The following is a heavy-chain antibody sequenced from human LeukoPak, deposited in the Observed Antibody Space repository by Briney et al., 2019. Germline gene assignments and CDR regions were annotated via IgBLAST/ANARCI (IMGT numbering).Heavy chain of an antibody. V-gene: IGHV4-59*01. CDR1: GGSISPYY. Sequence: PSETLSLTCTVSGGSISPYYWNWVRQPPGKGLEWIGYVSYSGSTNYNPSLKSRVTISVDTSKNQFSLKLNSVTAADTAVYYCARTGGYNSPFSFWGQGALVTVSS. D-gene: IGHD5-24*01. CDR3: ARTGGYNSPFSF. J-gene: IGHJ4*02. CDR2: VSYSGST.